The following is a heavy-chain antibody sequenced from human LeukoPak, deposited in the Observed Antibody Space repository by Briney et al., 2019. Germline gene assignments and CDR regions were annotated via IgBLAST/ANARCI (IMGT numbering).Heavy chain of an antibody. CDR3: ARGGDSIIFDY. CDR1: GFTFNNYG. Sequence: GGSLRLSCAASGFTFNNYGVHWVRQAPGKGLEWVSFIRYDGSNKYYADSVKGRFTISRDNSKNTVYLQMNSLRADDTAVYYCARGGDSIIFDYWGQGTLVTVSS. D-gene: IGHD2-21*02. J-gene: IGHJ4*02. V-gene: IGHV3-30*02. CDR2: IRYDGSNK.